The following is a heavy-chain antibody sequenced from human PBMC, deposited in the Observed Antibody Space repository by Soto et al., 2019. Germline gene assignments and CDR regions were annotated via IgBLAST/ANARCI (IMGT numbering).Heavy chain of an antibody. CDR3: ARAAGRFGELVWFDP. D-gene: IGHD3-10*01. CDR1: GYTFTSYN. CDR2: INPRGVFT. V-gene: IGHV1-46*01. Sequence: QVQLVQSGAEVKKPGASVKVSCKASGYTFTSYNIHWVRQAPGQGVEWVGMINPRGVFTTYAQKFRGRVTMTGDTSTSVVYMELTNLRSDDTAMYYCARAAGRFGELVWFDPWGQGTLVSVSS. J-gene: IGHJ5*02.